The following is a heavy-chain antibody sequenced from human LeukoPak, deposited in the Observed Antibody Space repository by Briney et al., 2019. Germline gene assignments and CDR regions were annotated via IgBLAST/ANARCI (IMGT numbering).Heavy chain of an antibody. CDR2: IYYSGST. D-gene: IGHD2-21*02. V-gene: IGHV4-39*01. Sequence: SETLSLTCTVSGGSISSSSYYWGWIRQPPGKGLEWIGSIYYSGSTYYTPSLKSRVTISVDTSKNQFSLKLSSVTAADTAVYYCARLSSYGAYCGGDCYSFFDYWGQGTLVTVSS. CDR1: GGSISSSSYY. J-gene: IGHJ4*02. CDR3: ARLSSYGAYCGGDCYSFFDY.